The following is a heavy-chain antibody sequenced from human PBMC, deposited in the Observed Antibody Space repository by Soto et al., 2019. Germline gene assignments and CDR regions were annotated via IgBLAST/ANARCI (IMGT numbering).Heavy chain of an antibody. CDR3: ARVITIFGVVPDYYYMDV. CDR1: GGSISSYY. V-gene: IGHV4-59*01. D-gene: IGHD3-3*01. Sequence: PSETLSLTCTVSGGSISSYYWSWIRQPPGKGLEWIGYIYYSGSTNCNPSLKSRVTISVDTSKNQFSLKLSSVTAADTAVYYCARVITIFGVVPDYYYMDVWGKGTTVTVSS. J-gene: IGHJ6*03. CDR2: IYYSGST.